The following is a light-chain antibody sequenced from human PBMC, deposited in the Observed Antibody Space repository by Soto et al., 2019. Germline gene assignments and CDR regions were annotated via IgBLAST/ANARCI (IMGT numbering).Light chain of an antibody. CDR3: SSYTSGSTGV. CDR1: GSDVGGYNY. Sequence: QSALTQPASVSGSPGQSITMSCSGTGSDVGGYNYVSWYEPQPGKAPKLVIYDGSNRPSGVFNRVSGSKSGNTASLTISGLQAGDEADYYCSSYTSGSTGVFGTGTKVTLL. J-gene: IGLJ1*01. V-gene: IGLV2-14*01. CDR2: DGS.